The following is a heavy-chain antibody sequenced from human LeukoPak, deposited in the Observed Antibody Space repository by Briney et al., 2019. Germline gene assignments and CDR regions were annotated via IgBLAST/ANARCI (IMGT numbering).Heavy chain of an antibody. V-gene: IGHV3-23*01. CDR3: AKEGYCSGGSCYTLEHFDY. Sequence: PGGSLRLSCAASGFTFSSYGMSWVRQAPGKGLEWVSAISGSGGSTYYADSVKGRFTISRDNSKNTLYLQMNSLRAEDTAVYYCAKEGYCSGGSCYTLEHFDYWGQGTLVTVSS. CDR2: ISGSGGST. CDR1: GFTFSSYG. J-gene: IGHJ4*02. D-gene: IGHD2-15*01.